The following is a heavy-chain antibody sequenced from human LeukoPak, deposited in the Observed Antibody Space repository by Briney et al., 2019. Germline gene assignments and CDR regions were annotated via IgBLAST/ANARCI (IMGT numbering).Heavy chain of an antibody. CDR2: ISYDGSNK. CDR3: ARDQVERDGYNLGAFDI. D-gene: IGHD5-24*01. Sequence: PGGSLRLSCAASGFPFSTYGMHWVRQAPGKGLEWVAVISYDGSNKYYADSVKGRFTISRDNSKNTLYLQMNSLRAEGTAVYYCARDQVERDGYNLGAFDIWGQGTMVTVSS. V-gene: IGHV3-30*05. J-gene: IGHJ3*02. CDR1: GFPFSTYG.